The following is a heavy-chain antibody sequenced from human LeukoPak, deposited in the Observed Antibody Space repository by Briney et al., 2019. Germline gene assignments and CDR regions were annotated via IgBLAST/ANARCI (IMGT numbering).Heavy chain of an antibody. D-gene: IGHD6-19*01. CDR2: INHSGST. Sequence: SETLSLTCAVYGGSFSGYYWSWIRQPPGKGLEWIGEINHSGSTNYNPSLKSRVTISVDTSKNQFSLKLSSVTAADTAVYYCARDKVGSGIDYWGQGTLVTVSS. J-gene: IGHJ4*02. CDR3: ARDKVGSGIDY. CDR1: GGSFSGYY. V-gene: IGHV4-34*01.